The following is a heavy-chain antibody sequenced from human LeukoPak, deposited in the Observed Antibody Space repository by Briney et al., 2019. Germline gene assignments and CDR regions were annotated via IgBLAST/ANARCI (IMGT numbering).Heavy chain of an antibody. J-gene: IGHJ4*02. D-gene: IGHD5-18*01. Sequence: LETLSLTCAVSGYSISSGYYWDWIRQPPGKGLEYIGSIYPSGSTYYSPSLKSRVTMSVDTSKNQFSLKLSSVTAADTAVYYCARRVGSYGYYYFDYWGQGTLVTVSS. CDR1: GYSISSGYY. V-gene: IGHV4-38-2*01. CDR2: IYPSGST. CDR3: ARRVGSYGYYYFDY.